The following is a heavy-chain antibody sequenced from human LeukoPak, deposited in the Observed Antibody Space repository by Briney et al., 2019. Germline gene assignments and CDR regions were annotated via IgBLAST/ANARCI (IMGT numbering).Heavy chain of an antibody. J-gene: IGHJ4*02. CDR3: TRSDYYDSSGYYSFFDY. D-gene: IGHD3-22*01. V-gene: IGHV3-11*01. Sequence: GGSLRLSCAASGFTFSDCYMSWIRQAPGKGLEWVSYISSSGSTIYYADSVKGRFTISRDNAKNSLYLQMNSLRAEDTAVYYCTRSDYYDSSGYYSFFDYWGQGTLVTVSS. CDR2: ISSSGSTI. CDR1: GFTFSDCY.